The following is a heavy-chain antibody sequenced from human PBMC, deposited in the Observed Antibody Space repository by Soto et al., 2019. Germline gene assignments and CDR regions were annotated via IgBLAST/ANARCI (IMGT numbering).Heavy chain of an antibody. CDR3: AREPDSSGWTIELDY. CDR2: IIPIFGTA. Sequence: QVQLVQSGAEVKKPGSSVKVSCKASGGTFSSYAISWVRQAPGQGLEWMGGIIPIFGTANYAQKFQGRVTVPAEESTSTANMELSSLRSEHTAVYYCAREPDSSGWTIELDYWGQGTLVTVSS. J-gene: IGHJ4*02. D-gene: IGHD6-19*01. CDR1: GGTFSSYA. V-gene: IGHV1-69*01.